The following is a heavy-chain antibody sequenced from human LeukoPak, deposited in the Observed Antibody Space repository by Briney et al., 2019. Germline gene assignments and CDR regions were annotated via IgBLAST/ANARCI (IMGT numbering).Heavy chain of an antibody. Sequence: PSQTLSLTCTVSGGSISSGSDYWSWIRQPAGKGLEWIGRIYTSGSTNYNPSLKSRVTISLDTSKNHFSLKLSSVTAADTAVYYCARARYYYDSSGYSAFDYWGQGTLVTVSS. CDR1: GGSISSGSDY. CDR2: IYTSGST. CDR3: ARARYYYDSSGYSAFDY. D-gene: IGHD3-22*01. J-gene: IGHJ4*02. V-gene: IGHV4-61*02.